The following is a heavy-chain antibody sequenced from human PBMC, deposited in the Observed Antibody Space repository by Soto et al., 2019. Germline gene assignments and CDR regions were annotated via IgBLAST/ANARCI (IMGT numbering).Heavy chain of an antibody. CDR3: ARLNGYCISTNCHGYYGMDV. CDR2: IYSSENT. J-gene: IGHJ6*02. CDR1: GDSVSTNSYS. V-gene: IGHV4-39*01. D-gene: IGHD2-2*03. Sequence: QPQLQESGPGLVKPSETLSLTCTVSGDSVSTNSYSWGWIRQSPGKGLEWIGTIYSSENTYYNPSLLSRVTISVDTSKNEFSLRLSSVTAADTAVYYCARLNGYCISTNCHGYYGMDVWGQGTTVTVSS.